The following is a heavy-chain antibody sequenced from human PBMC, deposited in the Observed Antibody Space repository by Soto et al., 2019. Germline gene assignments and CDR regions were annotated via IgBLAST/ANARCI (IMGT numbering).Heavy chain of an antibody. V-gene: IGHV1-18*01. J-gene: IGHJ4*02. Sequence: GASVKVSCKASGYTFSNYGIIWVRQAPGQGLEWLGWISGYNHNTHYAQNLQGRVTMTTDTSTSTAYMELRRLKSDDTAVYFCARGGLGLEPSDHWGQGTLVTVSS. CDR1: GYTFSNYG. D-gene: IGHD1-1*01. CDR3: ARGGLGLEPSDH. CDR2: ISGYNHNT.